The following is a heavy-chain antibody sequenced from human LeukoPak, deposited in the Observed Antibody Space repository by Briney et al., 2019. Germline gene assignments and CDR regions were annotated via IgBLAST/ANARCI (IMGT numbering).Heavy chain of an antibody. D-gene: IGHD6-13*01. CDR1: GGTFSSYA. CDR2: IIPILGIA. Sequence: SVKVSCKASGGTFSSYAISWVRQAPGQGLEWMGRIIPILGIANYAQKFQGRVTITADKSTSTAYMELSSLRSEDTAVYYCAREDSSSWYPSGFGYWGQGTLVTVSS. CDR3: AREDSSSWYPSGFGY. J-gene: IGHJ4*02. V-gene: IGHV1-69*04.